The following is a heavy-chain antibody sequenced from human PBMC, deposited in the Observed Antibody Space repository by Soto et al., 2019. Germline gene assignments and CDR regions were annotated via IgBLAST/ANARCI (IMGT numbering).Heavy chain of an antibody. V-gene: IGHV4-34*01. CDR1: GGSFSGYY. Sequence: PSETLSLTCAVYGGSFSGYYWSWIRQPPGKGLEWIGEINHSGSTNYNPSLKSRVTISVDTSKNQFSLKLSSVTAADTAVYYCARGTRPAPDNYYYGMDDWGQGTTVTVSS. CDR2: INHSGST. D-gene: IGHD3-22*01. CDR3: ARGTRPAPDNYYYGMDD. J-gene: IGHJ6*02.